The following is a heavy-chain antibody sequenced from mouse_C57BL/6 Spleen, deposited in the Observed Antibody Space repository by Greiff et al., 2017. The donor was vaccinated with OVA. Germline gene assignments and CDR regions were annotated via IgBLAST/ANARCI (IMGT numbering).Heavy chain of an antibody. CDR1: GYSFTGYY. J-gene: IGHJ3*01. D-gene: IGHD5-2*01. V-gene: IGHV1-42*01. CDR2: INPSTGGT. CDR3: ARKAEYAWFAY. Sequence: VQLQQSGPELVKPGASVKISCKASGYSFTGYYMNWVKQSPEKSLEWIGEINPSTGGTTYNQKFKAKATLTVDKSSSTAYMQLKSLTSEDSAVYYCARKAEYAWFAYWGQGTLVTVSA.